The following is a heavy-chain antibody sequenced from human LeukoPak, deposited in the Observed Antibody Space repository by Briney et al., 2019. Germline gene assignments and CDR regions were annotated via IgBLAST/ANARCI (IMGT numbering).Heavy chain of an antibody. CDR2: ISYDGLDK. J-gene: IGHJ4*02. CDR3: AKAVAGVDYGGSPYYFDY. CDR1: SFAFSSHG. D-gene: IGHD4-23*01. Sequence: GGSLRLSFAASSFAFSSHGMHWVRQAPGKGLEWVAVISYDGLDKNYGDSAEGRFTISRDNSKNTLYLQLNSLRSEDTAVYYCAKAVAGVDYGGSPYYFDYWGQGTLVTVSS. V-gene: IGHV3-30*18.